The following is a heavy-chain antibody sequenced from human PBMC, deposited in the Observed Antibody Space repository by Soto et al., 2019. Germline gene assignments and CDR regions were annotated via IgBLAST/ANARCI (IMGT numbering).Heavy chain of an antibody. Sequence: QVQLVQSGAEVKKPGSSVKVSCKASGGTFSSYAISWVRQAPGQGLEWMGGIIPIIGTADYAQKFQGRVTITADDFTRTAYMELSSLRSEDTAVYYCARHLGGNHYYYGMDVWGQGTTVTVSS. CDR3: ARHLGGNHYYYGMDV. CDR2: IIPIIGTA. CDR1: GGTFSSYA. J-gene: IGHJ6*02. V-gene: IGHV1-69*12. D-gene: IGHD3-16*01.